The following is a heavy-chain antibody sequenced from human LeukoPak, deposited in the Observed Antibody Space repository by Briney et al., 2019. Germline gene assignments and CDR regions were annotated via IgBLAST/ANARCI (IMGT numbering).Heavy chain of an antibody. J-gene: IGHJ4*02. CDR3: AKVYTYGDS. V-gene: IGHV3-23*01. CDR1: GFTFSSYE. Sequence: GGSLRLSCAASGFTFSSYEMNWVRQAPGKGLEWVSSISGSGGTTYDADSVKGRFTISRDNSKNTLYLQMNSLRAEDTAVYYCAKVYTYGDSWGQGTLVTVSS. CDR2: ISGSGGTT. D-gene: IGHD5-18*01.